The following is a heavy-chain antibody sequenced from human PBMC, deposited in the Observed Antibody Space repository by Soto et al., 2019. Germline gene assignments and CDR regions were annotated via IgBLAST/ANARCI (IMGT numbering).Heavy chain of an antibody. J-gene: IGHJ4*02. CDR2: IKTDGTDR. CDR3: AREVPRQLVVLDY. Sequence: GGSLRLSCAASGFTFDTYWMSWVRQAPGKGLEWLGNIKTDGTDRHYVDYVKGRFTISRDNAKNALYLQMDSLRVEDTAVYFCAREVPRQLVVLDYWGQGTLVTVSS. CDR1: GFTFDTYW. D-gene: IGHD1-1*01. V-gene: IGHV3-7*01.